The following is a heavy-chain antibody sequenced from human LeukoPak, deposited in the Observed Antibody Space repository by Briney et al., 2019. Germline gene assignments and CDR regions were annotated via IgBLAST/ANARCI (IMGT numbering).Heavy chain of an antibody. D-gene: IGHD4-17*01. CDR3: ARDRTTVTTLGWFDP. Sequence: GGSLRLSCAASGFTFSSYSMNWVRQAPGKGLEWVPSISSSSSYIYYADSVKGRFTISRDNAKNSLYLQMNSLRAEDTAVYYCARDRTTVTTLGWFDPWGQGTLVTVSS. CDR1: GFTFSSYS. J-gene: IGHJ5*02. CDR2: ISSSSSYI. V-gene: IGHV3-21*01.